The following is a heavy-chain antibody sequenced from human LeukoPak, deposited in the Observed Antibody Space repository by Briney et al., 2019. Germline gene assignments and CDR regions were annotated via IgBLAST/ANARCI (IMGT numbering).Heavy chain of an antibody. V-gene: IGHV3-23*01. Sequence: GGSLRLSCAASGFTFSSYAMSWVRQAPGKGLEWVSAISGSGGSTYYADSVKGRFTISRDNSKNTLYLQMNSLRAEDTAMYYCARDYYSSSRHSFDIWGQGTMVTVSS. D-gene: IGHD6-13*01. CDR3: ARDYYSSSRHSFDI. CDR1: GFTFSSYA. CDR2: ISGSGGST. J-gene: IGHJ3*02.